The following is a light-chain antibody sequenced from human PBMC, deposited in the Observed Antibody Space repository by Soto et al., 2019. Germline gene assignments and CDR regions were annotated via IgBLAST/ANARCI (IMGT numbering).Light chain of an antibody. CDR3: QQYNNWPFS. CDR1: QGVTTN. CDR2: DVS. Sequence: EIVMTQSPGTLSVSPAERATLSCRAGQGVTTNFAWYQQKSGQSPRLLIYDVSIRATGVPARFSGSGSETDFTLTISGLQSEDFAVYFCQQYNNWPFSFGQGTRLEIK. J-gene: IGKJ5*01. V-gene: IGKV3-15*01.